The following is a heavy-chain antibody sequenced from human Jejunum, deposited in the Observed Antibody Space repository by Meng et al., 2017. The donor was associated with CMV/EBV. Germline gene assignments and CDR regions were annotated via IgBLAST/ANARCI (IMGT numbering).Heavy chain of an antibody. V-gene: IGHV7-4-1*02. CDR3: ARGGNFDP. D-gene: IGHD2/OR15-2a*01. J-gene: IGHJ5*02. CDR2: ISTNTGTP. CDR1: GYTFSTYT. Sequence: QGQPVQAGSELKKPGASVKVSCKASGYTFSTYTINWVRQAHGRGLEWMGWISTNTGTPTYTQGFTGRFVFSLDTSVSTAYLQISSLKAEDTAVYYCARGGNFDPWGQGTLVTVSS.